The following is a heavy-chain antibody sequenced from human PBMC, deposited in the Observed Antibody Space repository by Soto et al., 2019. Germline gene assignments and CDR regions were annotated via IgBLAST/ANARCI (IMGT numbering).Heavy chain of an antibody. CDR3: ARMYSSGSGWFHP. D-gene: IGHD6-19*01. J-gene: IGHJ5*02. V-gene: IGHV4-31*03. CDR2: FYSSGSI. Sequence: SETLSLTCFVSGYSITAGGYYWSWIRHHPGKGLEWIGSFYSSGSIIYNPSLRSRVSISGDTSSNQFSMSLTSVTAADTARYYCARMYSSGSGWFHPWGQGTLVTAPQ. CDR1: GYSITAGGYY.